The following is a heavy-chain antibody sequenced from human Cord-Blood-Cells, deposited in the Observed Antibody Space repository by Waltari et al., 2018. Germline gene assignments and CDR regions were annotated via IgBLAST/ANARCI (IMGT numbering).Heavy chain of an antibody. CDR3: ARVRGIQISWYFDL. V-gene: IGHV4-4*07. CDR2: IYTSRTT. J-gene: IGHJ2*01. CDR1: DGSLSRYY. D-gene: IGHD3-16*01. Sequence: QVQLHASGPGLVKPSAALSLPRPVSDGSLSRYYLSCILQPAGKGLEWIRRIYTSRTTNYHPSLKSGVTTSVDTSKNQFSLKLSSVTAAVTAVYYCARVRGIQISWYFDLWGRGTRVTVSS.